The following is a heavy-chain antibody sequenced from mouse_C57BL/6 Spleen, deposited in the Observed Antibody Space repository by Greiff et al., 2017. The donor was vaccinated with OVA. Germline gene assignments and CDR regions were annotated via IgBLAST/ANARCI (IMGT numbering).Heavy chain of an antibody. D-gene: IGHD4-1*01. Sequence: QVQLQQSGAELMKPGASVKLSCKATGYTFTGYWIEWVKQRPGHGLEWIGEILPGSGSTNYNQKFKDKATLTVDKSSSTAYMQLSSLTSEDSAVYYCARRAGTPGGYYFDYWGQGTTLTVSS. J-gene: IGHJ2*01. CDR3: ARRAGTPGGYYFDY. V-gene: IGHV1-9*01. CDR2: ILPGSGST. CDR1: GYTFTGYW.